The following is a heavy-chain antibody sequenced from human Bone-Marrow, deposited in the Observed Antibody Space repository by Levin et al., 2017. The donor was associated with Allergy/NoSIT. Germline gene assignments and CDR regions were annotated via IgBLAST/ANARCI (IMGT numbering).Heavy chain of an antibody. D-gene: IGHD3-9*01. CDR3: VILTGFSWYLDH. CDR1: GYRFTSYW. Sequence: GESLKISCKASGYRFTSYWINWVRQVPGKGLEWMGRIDPFDSATNYSPAFQGHVSISSDKSVSTAYLQWGSLRASDTAIYYCVILTGFSWYLDHWGRGTLVTVSS. V-gene: IGHV5-10-1*01. J-gene: IGHJ2*01. CDR2: IDPFDSAT.